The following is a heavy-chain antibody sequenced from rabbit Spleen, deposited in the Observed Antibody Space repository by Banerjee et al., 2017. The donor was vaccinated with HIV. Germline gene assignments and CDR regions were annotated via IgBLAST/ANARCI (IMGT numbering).Heavy chain of an antibody. D-gene: IGHD8-1*01. CDR2: IYAGSSGFT. Sequence: QSLEESGGGLVKPGGTLTLTCKASGFSLFIYWMCWVRQAPGKGLEWIACIYAGSSGFTYFASWAKGRFAISKTSSTTVTLQMTSLTAADTATYFCARDTGSSFSSYGMDLWGPGTLVTVS. CDR3: ARDTGSSFSSYGMDL. J-gene: IGHJ6*01. CDR1: GFSLFIYW. V-gene: IGHV1S40*01.